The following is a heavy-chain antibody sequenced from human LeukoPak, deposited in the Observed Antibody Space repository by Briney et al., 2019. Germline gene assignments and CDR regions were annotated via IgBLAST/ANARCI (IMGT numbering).Heavy chain of an antibody. J-gene: IGHJ3*02. V-gene: IGHV3-7*03. CDR1: GFTFSSYW. CDR2: IKQDGSEE. D-gene: IGHD6-13*01. CDR3: ARPDSSSWYFDAFDI. Sequence: GGSLRLSCAASGFTFSSYWMSWVRQAPGKGLEWVANIKQDGSEEYYVDSVKGRFTISRDNAKNSLYLQMNSLRAEDTAVYYCARPDSSSWYFDAFDIWGQGTMVTVSS.